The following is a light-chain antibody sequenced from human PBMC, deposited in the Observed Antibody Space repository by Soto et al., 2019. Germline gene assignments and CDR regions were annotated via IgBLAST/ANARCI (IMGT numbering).Light chain of an antibody. CDR3: QQYGSSHRT. J-gene: IGKJ5*01. CDR1: QSVSSSF. V-gene: IGKV3-20*01. CDR2: GAS. Sequence: EIVLTQSPGTLSLSPGERATLSCRASQSVSSSFLAWHQQKPGQAPRLLIYGASSRATGIPDRFSGSGSGTDFTLTISRLEPEDFAVYYCQQYGSSHRTFGQGTRLEIK.